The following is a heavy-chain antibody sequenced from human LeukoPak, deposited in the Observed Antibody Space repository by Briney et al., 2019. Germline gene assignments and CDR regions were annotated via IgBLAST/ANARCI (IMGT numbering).Heavy chain of an antibody. Sequence: PGSSVKVSCKASGGTFSSYGISWVRQAPGQGLEWMGWISAYNGNTNYAQKLQGRVTMTTDTSTSTAYMELRSLRSDDTAVYYCARAHCSSTSCYAPAPTWFDPWGQGTLVTVSS. CDR1: GGTFSSYG. D-gene: IGHD2-2*01. J-gene: IGHJ5*02. V-gene: IGHV1-18*01. CDR3: ARAHCSSTSCYAPAPTWFDP. CDR2: ISAYNGNT.